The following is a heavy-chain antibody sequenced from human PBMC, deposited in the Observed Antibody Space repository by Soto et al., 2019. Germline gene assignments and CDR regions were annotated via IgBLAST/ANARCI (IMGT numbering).Heavy chain of an antibody. J-gene: IGHJ4*02. CDR2: IIPIFGTA. V-gene: IGHV1-69*01. D-gene: IGHD6-13*01. CDR1: GGTFSSYA. CDR3: ALIGAAAGRDHDY. Sequence: QVQLVQSGAEVKKPGSSVKVSCKASGGTFSSYAISWVRQAPGQGLEWMGGIIPIFGTANYAQKFQGRVTITGDESTSTAYRERSSLRSEDTAVYYCALIGAAAGRDHDYWGQGTLVTVSS.